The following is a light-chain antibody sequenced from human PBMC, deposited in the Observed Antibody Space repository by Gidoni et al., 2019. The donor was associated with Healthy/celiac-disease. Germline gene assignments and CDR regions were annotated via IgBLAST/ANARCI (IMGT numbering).Light chain of an antibody. V-gene: IGKV2-28*01. CDR3: MQALQTPIT. CDR2: LGS. Sequence: LLIYLGSNRASGVPDSFSGSGSGTDFTLKISRVEAEDVGVYYCMQALQTPITFXXXTRLEIK. J-gene: IGKJ5*01.